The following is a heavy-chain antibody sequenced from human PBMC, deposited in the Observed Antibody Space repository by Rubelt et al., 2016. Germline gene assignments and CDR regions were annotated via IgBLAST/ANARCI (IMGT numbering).Heavy chain of an antibody. J-gene: IGHJ4*02. CDR3: AHLVGLTPFDS. CDR2: ISGTGGDT. Sequence: EVQLLESGGGLVQPGGSLRLSCAASGFTFRSYAMSWVRQAPGKGLEWVSGISGTGGDTYYADSVKGLFTISRDSVKNTLYVQMNSLRADDTAVYYCAHLVGLTPFDSWGQGTLLTVSS. D-gene: IGHD1-26*01. V-gene: IGHV3-23*01. CDR1: GFTFRSYA.